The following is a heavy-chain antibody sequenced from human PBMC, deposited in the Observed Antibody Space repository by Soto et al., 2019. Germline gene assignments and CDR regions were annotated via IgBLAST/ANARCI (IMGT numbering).Heavy chain of an antibody. Sequence: SETLSLTCAVYGGSLSGYFWGWIRQPPGRGLEWIGEISRGGDTNYNSSLKSRLSISVDTSKNQFSLKLSSVTAADTAVYYCARDGYCSSTSCYADWFAPWGQGTLVTVSS. J-gene: IGHJ5*02. CDR1: GGSLSGYF. CDR3: ARDGYCSSTSCYADWFAP. D-gene: IGHD2-2*03. CDR2: ISRGGDT. V-gene: IGHV4-34*01.